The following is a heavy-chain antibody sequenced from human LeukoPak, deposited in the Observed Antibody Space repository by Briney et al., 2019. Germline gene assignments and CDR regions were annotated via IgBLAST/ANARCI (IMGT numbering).Heavy chain of an antibody. CDR2: ISSTTNYI. D-gene: IGHD6-13*01. Sequence: GGVLRLSCAASGFPLSGYSMNWVRQAPGKGLEWVSSISSTTNYIYYPDSVKGRFTISRDNSKNTLYLQMNSLRAEDTAVYYCARVPGYTRSWYFFDYWGQGTLVTVSS. CDR3: ARVPGYTRSWYFFDY. CDR1: GFPLSGYS. J-gene: IGHJ4*02. V-gene: IGHV3-21*01.